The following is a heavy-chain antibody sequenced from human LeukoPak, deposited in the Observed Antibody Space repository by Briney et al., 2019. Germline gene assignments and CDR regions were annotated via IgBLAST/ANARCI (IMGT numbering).Heavy chain of an antibody. V-gene: IGHV4-39*07. Sequence: PSETLSLTCTVSGGSISSSSYYWGWIRQPPGKGLEWIGSIYYSGSTYYNPSLKSRVTISVDTSKNQFSLKLSSVTAADTAVYYCARRTYYYDSSGYYFIDAFDIWGQGTMVTVSS. J-gene: IGHJ3*02. CDR3: ARRTYYYDSSGYYFIDAFDI. CDR1: GGSISSSSYY. CDR2: IYYSGST. D-gene: IGHD3-22*01.